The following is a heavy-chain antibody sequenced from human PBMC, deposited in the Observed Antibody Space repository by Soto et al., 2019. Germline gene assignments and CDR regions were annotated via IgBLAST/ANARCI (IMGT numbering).Heavy chain of an antibody. D-gene: IGHD2-15*01. J-gene: IGHJ1*01. Sequence: QVQLVQSGAELKKPGASVKVACKASGYKFTTYFIHWVRQAPGQGLEWMGMIHPSGDTGYAQKFRGRGTMTIDTCTTAAYMELRNLTSEDKAVYFSVRGYCTTSPCSGDFQFWGKGTLGTVSS. CDR3: VRGYCTTSPCSGDFQF. V-gene: IGHV1-46*01. CDR2: IHPSGDT. CDR1: GYKFTTYF.